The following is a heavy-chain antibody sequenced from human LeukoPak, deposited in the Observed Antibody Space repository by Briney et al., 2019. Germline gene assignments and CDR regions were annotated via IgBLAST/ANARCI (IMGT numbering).Heavy chain of an antibody. CDR1: GFTFSDYY. D-gene: IGHD2-2*02. CDR3: ARDWYCSSSTSYTDRNWFDP. V-gene: IGHV3-11*05. J-gene: IGHJ5*02. Sequence: GGSLRLSCAASGFTFSDYYMSWIRQAPGKGLEWVSYISTTSTYADYADSVKGRFTISRDNAKNSLYLQMNSLRPEDTAVYYCARDWYCSSSTSYTDRNWFDPWGQGTLVTVSS. CDR2: ISTTSTYA.